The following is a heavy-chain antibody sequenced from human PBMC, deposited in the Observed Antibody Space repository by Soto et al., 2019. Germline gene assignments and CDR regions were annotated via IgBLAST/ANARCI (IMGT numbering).Heavy chain of an antibody. CDR1: GFTFTSYA. V-gene: IGHV3-23*01. CDR2: IGGSTGST. Sequence: GGSLRLSCAASGFTFTSYAMSWVRQAPGKGLEWVSAIGGSTGSTYYADSVKGRFTISRDISKNTTYLQMNSLRAGDTAVHYCAKGGPAAYYYGMDVWGQGTTVTVSS. J-gene: IGHJ6*02. D-gene: IGHD6-25*01. CDR3: AKGGPAAYYYGMDV.